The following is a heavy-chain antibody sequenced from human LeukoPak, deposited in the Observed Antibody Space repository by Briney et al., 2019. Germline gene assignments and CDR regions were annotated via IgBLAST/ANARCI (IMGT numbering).Heavy chain of an antibody. CDR1: GFTFSSYG. CDR2: ISYGGSNK. Sequence: GRSLRLSCAASGFTFSSYGMHWVRQAPGKGLEWVAVISYGGSNKYYADSVKGRFTISRDNSKNTLYLQMNSLRAEDTAVYYCAKLVDSSGYYSCDAFDIWGQGTMVTVSS. D-gene: IGHD3-22*01. J-gene: IGHJ3*02. V-gene: IGHV3-30*18. CDR3: AKLVDSSGYYSCDAFDI.